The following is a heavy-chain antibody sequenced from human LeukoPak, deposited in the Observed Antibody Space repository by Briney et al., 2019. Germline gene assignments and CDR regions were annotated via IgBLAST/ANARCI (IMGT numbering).Heavy chain of an antibody. D-gene: IGHD4-17*01. CDR1: GDSISGFY. CDR2: IYYSGST. V-gene: IGHV4-59*01. CDR3: AREGTGGYGDAPDSYFDY. J-gene: IGHJ4*02. Sequence: SETLSLTCTVSGDSISGFYWSWIRQPPGKGLEWIGYIYYSGSTNYNPSLKSRVTISVDTSKNQFSLKLTSVTAADTAVYYCAREGTGGYGDAPDSYFDYWGQGTLVTVSS.